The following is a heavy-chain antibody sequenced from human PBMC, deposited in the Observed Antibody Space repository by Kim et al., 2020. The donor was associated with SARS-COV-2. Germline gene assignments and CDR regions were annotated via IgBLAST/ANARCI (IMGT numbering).Heavy chain of an antibody. D-gene: IGHD3-3*01. Sequence: GGSLRLSCAASGFIFSRYYMHWVRQVPGKGLVWVSYISGDGSRTSYTDSVKGRFTISRDNAKNTLHLQMNSLRAEDTAVYYCARDGVGTNPLDWWGLGTL. CDR2: ISGDGSRT. J-gene: IGHJ4*02. CDR3: ARDGVGTNPLDW. V-gene: IGHV3-74*01. CDR1: GFIFSRYY.